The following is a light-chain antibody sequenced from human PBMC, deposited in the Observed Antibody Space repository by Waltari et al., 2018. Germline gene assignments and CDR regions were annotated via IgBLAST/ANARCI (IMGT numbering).Light chain of an antibody. CDR1: QSLSSN. CDR2: GAS. V-gene: IGKV3-15*01. J-gene: IGKJ4*01. CDR3: QQYNDWPRVT. Sequence: EMVMTQSPATLSVSPGERATLSCRASQSLSSNLAWYQQTPGQAPRLLIFGASTKATGIPARFSGSGSGPEFTLTISSLQSEDFAVYYCQQYNDWPRVTFGGGTKVEIK.